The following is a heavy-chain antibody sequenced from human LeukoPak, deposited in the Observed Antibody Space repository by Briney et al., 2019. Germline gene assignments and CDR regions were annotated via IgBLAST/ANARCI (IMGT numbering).Heavy chain of an antibody. V-gene: IGHV4-34*01. CDR1: GGSFSGYY. D-gene: IGHD4-23*01. Sequence: SETLSLTCAVYGGSFSGYYWSWIRQPPGKGLEWIGEINHSGSTNYNPSLKSRVTISVDTSKNQFSLKLSSVTAADTAVYYCARANKMGGNPKFGGEDPYYYYYMDVWGKGTTVTVSS. J-gene: IGHJ6*03. CDR2: INHSGST. CDR3: ARANKMGGNPKFGGEDPYYYYYMDV.